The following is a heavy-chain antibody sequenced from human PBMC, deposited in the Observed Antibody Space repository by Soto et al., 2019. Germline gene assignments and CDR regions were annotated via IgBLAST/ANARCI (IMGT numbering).Heavy chain of an antibody. Sequence: EVQLVESGGGLVQPGGSLRLSCAASGFTFSNAWMSWVRQAPGKGLEWVGRIKSKTDGGTTDYAAPVKGRFTISRDDSKNTLYLQMNSLKTEDTAVYYCTTESAYYDYVWGSYRYNWFDPWGQGTLVTVSS. V-gene: IGHV3-15*01. D-gene: IGHD3-16*02. CDR3: TTESAYYDYVWGSYRYNWFDP. CDR2: IKSKTDGGTT. J-gene: IGHJ5*02. CDR1: GFTFSNAW.